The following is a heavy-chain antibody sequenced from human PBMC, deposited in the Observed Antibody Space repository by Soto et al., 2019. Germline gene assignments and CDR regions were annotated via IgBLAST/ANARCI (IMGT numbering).Heavy chain of an antibody. CDR1: GFTFSSYA. V-gene: IGHV3-23*01. D-gene: IGHD3-22*01. J-gene: IGHJ3*02. CDR3: AKGDKRFMIVVVYDAFDI. Sequence: VGSLRLSCAAPGFTFSSYAMSWVRQAPGKGLEWVSAISGSGGSTYYADSVKGRFTISRDNSKNTLYLQMNSLRAEDTAVYYCAKGDKRFMIVVVYDAFDIWGQGTMVTVSS. CDR2: ISGSGGST.